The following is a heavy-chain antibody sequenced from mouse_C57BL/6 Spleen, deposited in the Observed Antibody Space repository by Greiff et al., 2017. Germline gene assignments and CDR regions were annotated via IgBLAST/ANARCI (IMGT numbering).Heavy chain of an antibody. Sequence: EVKVVESGGGLVKPGGSLKLSCAASGFTFSSYAMSWVRQTPEKRLEWVATISDGGSYTYYPDNVKGRFTISRDNAKNNLYLQMSHLKSEDTAMXYCARDGANWDYWGQGTTLTVSS. V-gene: IGHV5-4*01. CDR2: ISDGGSYT. CDR1: GFTFSSYA. J-gene: IGHJ2*01. D-gene: IGHD4-1*01. CDR3: ARDGANWDY.